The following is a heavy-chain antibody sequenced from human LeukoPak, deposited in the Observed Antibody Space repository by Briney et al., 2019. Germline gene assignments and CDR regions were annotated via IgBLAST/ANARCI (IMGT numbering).Heavy chain of an antibody. V-gene: IGHV4-59*01. Sequence: SETLSLTRSVSGGSISSYYWSWIRQPPGKGLEWVGYISYSGSTNYNPSLKSRVTISVDTSKNQFSLKLSSVTAADTAVYYCARDKRFGYSEGMDVWGQGTTVTVPS. CDR1: GGSISSYY. J-gene: IGHJ6*02. D-gene: IGHD3-10*01. CDR2: ISYSGST. CDR3: ARDKRFGYSEGMDV.